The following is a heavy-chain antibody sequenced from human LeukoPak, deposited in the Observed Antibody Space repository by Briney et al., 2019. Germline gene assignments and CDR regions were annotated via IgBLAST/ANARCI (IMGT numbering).Heavy chain of an antibody. CDR2: IYYSGST. Sequence: PSETLSLTCTVSGGSISSSSYYWGWIRQPPGKGLEWIGSIYYSGSTYYNPSLKSRVTISVDTSKNQFSLKLSSVTAADTAVYYCARHTGCSSGWYGTSGFDYWGQGTQVTVSS. CDR1: GGSISSSSYY. J-gene: IGHJ4*02. CDR3: ARHTGCSSGWYGTSGFDY. D-gene: IGHD6-19*01. V-gene: IGHV4-39*01.